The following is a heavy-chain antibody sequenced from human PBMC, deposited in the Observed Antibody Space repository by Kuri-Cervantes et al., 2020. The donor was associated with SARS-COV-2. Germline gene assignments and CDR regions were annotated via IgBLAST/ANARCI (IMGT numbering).Heavy chain of an antibody. CDR2: MNPNSGNT. V-gene: IGHV1-8*01. J-gene: IGHJ4*02. CDR1: GYTFTSYD. D-gene: IGHD5-18*01. Sequence: ASVKVSCKASGYTFTSYDINWVRQATGQGLEWMGWMNPNSGNTGYAQKFQGRVTMTRNTSISTAYMELSSLRSEDTAVYYCARDEGYSYALRYWGQGTLVTVSS. CDR3: ARDEGYSYALRY.